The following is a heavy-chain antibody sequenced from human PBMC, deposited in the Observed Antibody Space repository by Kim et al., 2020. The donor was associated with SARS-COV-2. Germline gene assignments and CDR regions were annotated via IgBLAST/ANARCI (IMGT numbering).Heavy chain of an antibody. D-gene: IGHD3-9*01. CDR2: IVVGSGNT. Sequence: SVKVSCKASGFTFTSSAVQWVRQARGQRLEWIGWIVVGSGNTNYAQKFQERVTITRDMSTSTAYMELSSLRSEDTAVYYCAAPHYDILTGYPVYFYYGMDVSGQGTTVTVSS. CDR3: AAPHYDILTGYPVYFYYGMDV. CDR1: GFTFTSSA. V-gene: IGHV1-58*01. J-gene: IGHJ6*02.